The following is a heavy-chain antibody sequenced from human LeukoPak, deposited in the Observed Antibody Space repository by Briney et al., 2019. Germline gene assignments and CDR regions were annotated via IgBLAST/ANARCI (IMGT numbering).Heavy chain of an antibody. CDR1: GYTFTSYG. D-gene: IGHD2-2*01. Sequence: ASVKVSCEASGYTFTSYGISWVRQAPGQGLEWMGWISAYNGNTNYAQKLQGRVTMTTDTSTSTAYMALRSLRSDDTAVYSCARDVVVVPAAMIAIDYYGMDVWGKGTTVTVSS. J-gene: IGHJ6*04. CDR2: ISAYNGNT. V-gene: IGHV1-18*04. CDR3: ARDVVVVPAAMIAIDYYGMDV.